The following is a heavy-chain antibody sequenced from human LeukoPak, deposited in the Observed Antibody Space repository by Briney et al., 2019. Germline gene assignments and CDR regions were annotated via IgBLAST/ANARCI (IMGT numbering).Heavy chain of an antibody. Sequence: PGRSLRLSCAASGFTFSSYAMHWARQAPGKGLVWVSHINTDGSTTKYADSVKGRFTISRDNAKNTLYLQMNSLKTEDTAVYYCARCRSTSCYGNTFDIWGQGTMVTVSS. J-gene: IGHJ3*02. D-gene: IGHD2-2*01. CDR1: GFTFSSYA. CDR3: ARCRSTSCYGNTFDI. CDR2: INTDGSTT. V-gene: IGHV3-74*03.